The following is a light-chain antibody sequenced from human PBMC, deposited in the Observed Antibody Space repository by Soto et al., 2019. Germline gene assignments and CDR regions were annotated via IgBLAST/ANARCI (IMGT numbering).Light chain of an antibody. CDR3: QQYCSSPPYT. CDR1: QTVSNNY. CDR2: GSS. J-gene: IGKJ2*01. Sequence: EVVLTQSPGTLSLSPGERATLSCRASQTVSNNYLAWYQQKPGQAPRLLIFGSSDRATGIPDRFSGSGSGTDFTITISRLEPEDFAVYYCQQYCSSPPYTFGQGTKLEIK. V-gene: IGKV3-20*01.